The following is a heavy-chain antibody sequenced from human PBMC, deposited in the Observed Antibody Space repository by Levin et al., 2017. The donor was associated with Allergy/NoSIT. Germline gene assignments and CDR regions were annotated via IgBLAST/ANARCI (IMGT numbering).Heavy chain of an antibody. CDR1: GFTFDDYA. J-gene: IGHJ4*02. V-gene: IGHV3-9*01. D-gene: IGHD3-9*01. CDR3: AKGHDILTGMYYFDY. Sequence: SLKISCAASGFTFDDYAMHWVRQAPGKGLEWVSGISWNSGSIGYADSVKGRFTISRDNAKNSLYLQMNSLRAEDTALYYCAKGHDILTGMYYFDYWGQGTLVTVSS. CDR2: ISWNSGSI.